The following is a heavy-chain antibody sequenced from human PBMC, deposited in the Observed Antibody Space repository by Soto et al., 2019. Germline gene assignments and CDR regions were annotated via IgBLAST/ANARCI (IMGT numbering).Heavy chain of an antibody. J-gene: IGHJ4*02. CDR2: ISGGGGST. CDR1: GFSFSTYA. CDR3: AKDLHPYVKYSSSTEY. Sequence: EVQLLESGGGLEQPGGSLRLSCAASGFSFSTYAMSWVRQAPGKGLEWVSSISGGGGSTYYADSVKGRFTTSRDNSKNTVFLQMNSLRVEDTAIYYCAKDLHPYVKYSSSTEYWGQGTLVTVSS. V-gene: IGHV3-23*01. D-gene: IGHD6-6*01.